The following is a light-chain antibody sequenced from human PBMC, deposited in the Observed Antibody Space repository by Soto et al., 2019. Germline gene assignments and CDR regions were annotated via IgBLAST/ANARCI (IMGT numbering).Light chain of an antibody. CDR1: HNIERW. CDR3: QQFAISTT. Sequence: DIQMTQSTSTLSASLCDRVTITGRASHNIERWMAWYKQKPGKAPSLLIFDASTLHSGVPSRFSGIGSGTDFTLTIRSMQPDDFATYDCQQFAISTTFGQGTKVDIK. J-gene: IGKJ1*01. CDR2: DAS. V-gene: IGKV1-5*01.